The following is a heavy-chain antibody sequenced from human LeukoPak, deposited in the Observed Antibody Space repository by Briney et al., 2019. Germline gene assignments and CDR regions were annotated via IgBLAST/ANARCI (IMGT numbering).Heavy chain of an antibody. Sequence: SETLSLTCTVSGGSISSYYLSWIRQPAGKGLEWIGRIYSRVTTYNPSLKSRVTMSADTSRNHVSLTLNSVTAADTAVYYCASDSGTTGEVKFDPWGQGTLVTVSS. CDR1: GGSISSYY. CDR2: IYSRVT. V-gene: IGHV4-4*07. CDR3: ASDSGTTGEVKFDP. J-gene: IGHJ5*02. D-gene: IGHD3-10*01.